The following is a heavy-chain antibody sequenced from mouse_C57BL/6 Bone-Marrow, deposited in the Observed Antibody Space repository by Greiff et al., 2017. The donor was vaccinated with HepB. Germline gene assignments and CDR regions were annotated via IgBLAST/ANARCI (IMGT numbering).Heavy chain of an antibody. Sequence: EVKLQESGGGLVQPGGSMKLSCVASGFTFSNYWMNWVRQSPEKGLEWVAQIRLKSDNYATHYAESVKGRFTISRDDSKSSVYLQMNNLRAEDTGIYYCTYYYGSSPAWFAYWGQGTLVTVSA. CDR1: GFTFSNYW. D-gene: IGHD1-1*01. J-gene: IGHJ3*01. CDR2: IRLKSDNYAT. CDR3: TYYYGSSPAWFAY. V-gene: IGHV6-3*01.